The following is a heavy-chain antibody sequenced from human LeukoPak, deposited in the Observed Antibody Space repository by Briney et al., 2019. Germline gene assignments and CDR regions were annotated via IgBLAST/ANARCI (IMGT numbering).Heavy chain of an antibody. D-gene: IGHD3-22*01. CDR2: ISGSGGST. V-gene: IGHV3-23*01. J-gene: IGHJ4*02. CDR3: AKVAPLDYYDSSGYYYSFDY. CDR1: GFTFSSYA. Sequence: PGGSLRLSCAASGFTFSSYAMSWVRQAPGKGLEWVSAISGSGGSTYYADSVKSRFTISRDNSKNTLYLQMNSLRAEDTAVYYCAKVAPLDYYDSSGYYYSFDYWGQGTLVTVSS.